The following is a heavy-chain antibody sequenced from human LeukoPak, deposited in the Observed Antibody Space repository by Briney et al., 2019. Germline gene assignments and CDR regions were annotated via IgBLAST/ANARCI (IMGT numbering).Heavy chain of an antibody. D-gene: IGHD4-17*01. CDR3: ARDGPTTVTTDY. Sequence: GGSLRLSCAASGFTVSSNYMSWVRQAPGKGLEWVSVIYSGGSTYYADSVKGRFTISRDNSKNTLYLQMNSLRAEDTAVYYCARDGPTTVTTDYWGQGTLVTVSS. CDR1: GFTVSSNY. J-gene: IGHJ4*02. V-gene: IGHV3-66*01. CDR2: IYSGGST.